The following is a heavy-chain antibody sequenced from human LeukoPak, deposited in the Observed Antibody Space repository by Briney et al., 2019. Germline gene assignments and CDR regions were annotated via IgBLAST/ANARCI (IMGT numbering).Heavy chain of an antibody. CDR1: GFTFSTYA. J-gene: IGHJ6*03. Sequence: GGSLRLSCAASGFTFSTYAMHWVCQAPGKGLEWVAVISYDGSNKYYADSVKGRFTISRDNSKNTLYLQMNSLRAEDTAVYYCARVGVATSKWGLLPSYYYYYYMDVWGKGTTVTVSS. D-gene: IGHD5-12*01. V-gene: IGHV3-30*01. CDR3: ARVGVATSKWGLLPSYYYYYYMDV. CDR2: ISYDGSNK.